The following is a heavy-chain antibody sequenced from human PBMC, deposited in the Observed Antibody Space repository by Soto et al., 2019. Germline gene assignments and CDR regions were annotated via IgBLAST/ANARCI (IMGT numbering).Heavy chain of an antibody. J-gene: IGHJ6*01. CDR3: ARFRGSYYYAMDV. V-gene: IGHV4-34*01. Sequence: PSETLSLTCAVYGGSFSGYYWSWIRQPPGKGLEWIGEINHSGVTNYKPSLKRRVTISVDTSKNQFSLQLKSVTAADTALYYCARFRGSYYYAMDVWGQGSTVTVS. CDR1: GGSFSGYY. CDR2: INHSGVT.